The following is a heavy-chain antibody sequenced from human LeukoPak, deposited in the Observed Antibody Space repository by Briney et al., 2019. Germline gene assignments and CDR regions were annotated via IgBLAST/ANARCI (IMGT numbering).Heavy chain of an antibody. CDR1: GFTFSSYA. D-gene: IGHD6-13*01. CDR3: ARVYGVLGSRDQQLLH. Sequence: GGSLRLSCAASGFTFSSYAMTWIRQAPGKGLEWVSSISGSGGSTYRADSVKGRFTISRDNAKNSLYLQMNSLRAEDTAVYYCARVYGVLGSRDQQLLHWGQGTLVTVSS. V-gene: IGHV3-23*01. J-gene: IGHJ4*02. CDR2: ISGSGGST.